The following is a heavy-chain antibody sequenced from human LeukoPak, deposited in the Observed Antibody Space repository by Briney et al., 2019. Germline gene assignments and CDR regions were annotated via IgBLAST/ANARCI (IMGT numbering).Heavy chain of an antibody. Sequence: PSETLPLTCAVYGGSFSGYYWSSIRQPPGKGLEWIGEINHSGSTNYNPSLKSRVTISVDTSKNQFSLKLSSVTAADTAVYYCARRDWTDAFDIWGQGTMVTVSS. CDR2: INHSGST. V-gene: IGHV4-34*01. CDR1: GGSFSGYY. J-gene: IGHJ3*02. D-gene: IGHD2-21*02. CDR3: ARRDWTDAFDI.